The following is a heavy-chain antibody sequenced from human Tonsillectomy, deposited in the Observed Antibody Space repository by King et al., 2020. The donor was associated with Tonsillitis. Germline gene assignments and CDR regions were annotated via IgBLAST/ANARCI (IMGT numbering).Heavy chain of an antibody. D-gene: IGHD3-22*01. J-gene: IGHJ4*02. CDR2: IKSKTEGGTT. Sequence: VQLVESGGGLVKPGGSLRLSCAASGFTFTNAWMSWVRQAPGKGLEWVGRIKSKTEGGTTDYAAPVKGRFTISRDDSKNTLYLQMNSLKTEDTAVYYCTTDRYYDSSGYPISRGGGQGTLVTVSS. CDR3: TTDRYYDSSGYPISRG. CDR1: GFTFTNAW. V-gene: IGHV3-15*01.